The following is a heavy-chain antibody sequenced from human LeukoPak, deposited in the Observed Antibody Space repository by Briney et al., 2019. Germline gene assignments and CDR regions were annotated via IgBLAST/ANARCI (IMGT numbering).Heavy chain of an antibody. D-gene: IGHD1-26*01. V-gene: IGHV1-24*01. CDR2: FDPEDGET. J-gene: IGHJ6*02. Sequence: ASVKVSCKVSGYTLTELSMHWVRQAPGKGLEWMGGFDPEDGETIYAQKFQGRVTMTEDTSTDTANMELSSLRSEDTAVYYCASPRNGGRNYGMDVWGQGTTVTVSS. CDR3: ASPRNGGRNYGMDV. CDR1: GYTLTELS.